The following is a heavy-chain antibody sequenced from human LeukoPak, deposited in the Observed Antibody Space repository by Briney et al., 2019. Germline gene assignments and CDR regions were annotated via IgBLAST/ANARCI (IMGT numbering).Heavy chain of an antibody. D-gene: IGHD1/OR15-1a*01. J-gene: IGHJ3*02. CDR1: GGTFSSYA. CDR2: IIPIFGTA. V-gene: IGHV1-69*05. Sequence: SVKVSCKASGGTFSSYAISWVRQAPGQGLEWMGRIIPIFGTANYAQKFLGRVTITTDESTSTAYMELSSLRSEDTAVYYCATGPGYWNNDAFDIWGQGTMVTVSS. CDR3: ATGPGYWNNDAFDI.